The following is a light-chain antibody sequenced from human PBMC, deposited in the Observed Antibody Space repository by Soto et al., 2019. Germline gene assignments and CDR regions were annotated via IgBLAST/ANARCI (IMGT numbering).Light chain of an antibody. J-gene: IGLJ1*01. CDR1: SSDVGGYNY. V-gene: IGLV2-14*01. CDR2: DVS. Sequence: QSALTPPASLSGSPGQSITISCTGTSSDVGGYNYVSWYQQHPGKAPKLMIYDVSNRPSGVSNRFSGSKSGNTASLTISGLQAEDEADYYCSSYTSSSPRVFGTGTKVTVL. CDR3: SSYTSSSPRV.